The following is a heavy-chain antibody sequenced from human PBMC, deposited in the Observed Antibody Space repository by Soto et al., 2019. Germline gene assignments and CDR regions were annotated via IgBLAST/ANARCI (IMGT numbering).Heavy chain of an antibody. CDR2: INPNSGGT. CDR3: ARGDKYYDDVWGTHSFDY. D-gene: IGHD3-16*01. Sequence: ASVKVSCTASGYTFTGYYMHWVRQAPGQGLEWMGWINPNSGGTNYAQKFQGRVTMTRDTSISTAYMELSRLRSDDTAVYYCARGDKYYDDVWGTHSFDYWGQGTLVSVSS. V-gene: IGHV1-2*02. CDR1: GYTFTGYY. J-gene: IGHJ4*02.